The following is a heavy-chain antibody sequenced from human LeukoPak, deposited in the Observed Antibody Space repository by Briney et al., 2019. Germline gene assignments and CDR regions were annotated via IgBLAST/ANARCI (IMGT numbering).Heavy chain of an antibody. Sequence: SETLSLTCTVSGGSIGSRNYYWAWIRQPPGKGLEWIGSFSYSGSTYYNPSLKGRVTISVDTSKNQFSLKVRSVTAADTAIYYCARGTTLAGSAFWGQGTLVTVSS. J-gene: IGHJ4*02. D-gene: IGHD3-3*02. V-gene: IGHV4-39*07. CDR1: GGSIGSRNYY. CDR3: ARGTTLAGSAF. CDR2: FSYSGST.